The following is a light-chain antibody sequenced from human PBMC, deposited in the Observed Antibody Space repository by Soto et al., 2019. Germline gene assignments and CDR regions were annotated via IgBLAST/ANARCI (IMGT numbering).Light chain of an antibody. CDR1: SSDLGAYKY. J-gene: IGLJ2*01. V-gene: IGLV2-14*01. Sequence: QSALTQPASVSGSPGQSITISCTGASSDLGAYKYVSWFQQRPGKAPKLMIYDVSNRPSGVSDRFSGSKSGNTASLTISGLQAEDEADYYCSSYTSSSSVVFGGGTQLTVL. CDR2: DVS. CDR3: SSYTSSSSVV.